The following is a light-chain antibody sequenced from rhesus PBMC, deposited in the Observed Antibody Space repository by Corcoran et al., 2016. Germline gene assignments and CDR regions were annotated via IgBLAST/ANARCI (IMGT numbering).Light chain of an antibody. J-gene: IGKJ2*01. Sequence: DIQMTQSPSALSASVGDRVTISCRASQNIDSNLAWYQQKPGKAPKLLIYAASRLQTGIPSRFSGSGSGTDFTLTISSLQPEDSATYYCQHYYDDPYSFGQGTKVEIK. CDR3: QHYYDDPYS. CDR1: QNIDSN. CDR2: AAS. V-gene: IGKV1S8*01.